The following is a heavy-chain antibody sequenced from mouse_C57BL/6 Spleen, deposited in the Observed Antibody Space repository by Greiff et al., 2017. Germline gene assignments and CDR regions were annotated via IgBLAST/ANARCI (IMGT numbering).Heavy chain of an antibody. CDR2: IDPSDSET. J-gene: IGHJ4*01. CDR1: GYTFTSYW. D-gene: IGHD6-1*01. Sequence: QVQLKQPGAELVRPGSSVKLSCKASGYTFTSYWMHWVKQRPIQGLEWIGNIDPSDSETHYNQKFKDKATLTVDKSSSTAYMQLSSLTSEDSAVFYGARRARLSALDYWGQGTSLTVSS. V-gene: IGHV1-52*01. CDR3: ARRARLSALDY.